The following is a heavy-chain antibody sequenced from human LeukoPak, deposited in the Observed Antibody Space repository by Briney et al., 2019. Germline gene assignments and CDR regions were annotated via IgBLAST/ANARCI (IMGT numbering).Heavy chain of an antibody. D-gene: IGHD3-10*01. CDR1: GFTFSSYE. CDR3: ARDLERITLVRGVIPNWFDP. V-gene: IGHV3-48*03. J-gene: IGHJ5*02. Sequence: GGSLRLSCAASGFTFSSYEMNWVRQAPGKGLEWVSYISSSGSTIYYADSVKGRFTISRDNAKNSLYLQMNSLRAEDTAVYYCARDLERITLVRGVIPNWFDPWGQGALVTVSS. CDR2: ISSSGSTI.